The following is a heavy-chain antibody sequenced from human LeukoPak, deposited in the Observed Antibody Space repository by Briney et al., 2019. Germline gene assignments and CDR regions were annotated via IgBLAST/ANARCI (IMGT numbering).Heavy chain of an antibody. Sequence: GGSLRLSCAASGFTFSSSGMHWVRQAPGKGLEWVAVISHDESNKYYAGSVKGRFTISRDKSKNTLYLQMNSLRAEDTAVYYCAKDVSEWLAFDYWGQGTLVTVSS. CDR1: GFTFSSSG. V-gene: IGHV3-30*18. CDR2: ISHDESNK. CDR3: AKDVSEWLAFDY. D-gene: IGHD6-19*01. J-gene: IGHJ4*02.